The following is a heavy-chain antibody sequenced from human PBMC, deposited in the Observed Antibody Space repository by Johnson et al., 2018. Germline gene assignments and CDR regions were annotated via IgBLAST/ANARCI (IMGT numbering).Heavy chain of an antibody. Sequence: QVQLVQSGGGVVQPGRSLRLSCAASGFTFSSYAIHWVRQAPGKGLEWVAAISYDGSTKHYSDAVKGRFTSSRDSSKNTLYLQMNSLKAEDTAVYYCAGSERLLYTSWPRDAFDVWGQGTMVTVSS. J-gene: IGHJ3*01. CDR3: AGSERLLYTSWPRDAFDV. CDR2: ISYDGSTK. CDR1: GFTFSSYA. D-gene: IGHD3-10*01. V-gene: IGHV3-30-3*01.